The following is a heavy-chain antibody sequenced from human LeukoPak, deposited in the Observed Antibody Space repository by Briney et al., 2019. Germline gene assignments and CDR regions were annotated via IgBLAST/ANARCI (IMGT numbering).Heavy chain of an antibody. CDR1: GFTFSSCA. V-gene: IGHV3-23*01. J-gene: IGHJ4*02. CDR2: ISASSGST. CDR3: AKDVRVGEYYGSGSYFDY. D-gene: IGHD3-10*01. Sequence: GGSLRLSCAASGFTFSSCAMSWVRQAPGKGLEWVSIISASSGSTYYADSVKGRFTISRDKSKNYLQMNSLRGDDTAIYYCAKDVRVGEYYGSGSYFDYWGQGTLVTVSS.